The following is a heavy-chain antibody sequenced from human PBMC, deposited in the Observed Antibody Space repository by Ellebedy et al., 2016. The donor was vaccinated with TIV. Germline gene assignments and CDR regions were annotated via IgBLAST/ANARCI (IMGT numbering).Heavy chain of an antibody. V-gene: IGHV4-39*01. Sequence: GSLRLXCTVSGASVSSRSYFWGWIRQPPGKGLEWIGAVHSSGTNYYNPSLRSRVTVSADTSQNQFSLKLSSVTAADTAVYFCARRTITTPIRSDPFDSWGQGTLVTVPS. CDR3: ARRTITTPIRSDPFDS. J-gene: IGHJ4*02. D-gene: IGHD1-20*01. CDR2: VHSSGTN. CDR1: GASVSSRSYF.